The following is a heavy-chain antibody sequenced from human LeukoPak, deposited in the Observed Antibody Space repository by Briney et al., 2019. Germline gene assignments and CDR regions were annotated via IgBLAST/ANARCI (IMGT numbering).Heavy chain of an antibody. CDR3: AREVRGIVVVVAAPSAWDYMDV. J-gene: IGHJ6*03. CDR2: IYYTGTT. CDR1: GGSFSSYY. Sequence: SETLSLTCTVSGGSFSSYYWSWIRQPPGRGLEWIGYIYYTGTTNYNPSLGSRVTISVDRSKNQFSLKLSSVTAADTAVYYCAREVRGIVVVVAAPSAWDYMDVWGKGTTVTVSS. V-gene: IGHV4-59*12. D-gene: IGHD2-15*01.